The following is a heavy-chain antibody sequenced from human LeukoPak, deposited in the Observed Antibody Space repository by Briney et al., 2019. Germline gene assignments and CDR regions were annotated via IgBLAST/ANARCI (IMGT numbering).Heavy chain of an antibody. CDR3: AKDAYGDLTLPFDY. Sequence: PGESLRLSCAASGFTFSTYSMNWLRLAPGKGLEWVSSISPDSNYKYYVDSVKGRFTISRDNAKSSLYLQMNSLRAEDTAVYYCAKDAYGDLTLPFDYWGQGTLVTVSS. V-gene: IGHV3-21*01. J-gene: IGHJ4*02. CDR2: ISPDSNYK. CDR1: GFTFSTYS. D-gene: IGHD4-17*01.